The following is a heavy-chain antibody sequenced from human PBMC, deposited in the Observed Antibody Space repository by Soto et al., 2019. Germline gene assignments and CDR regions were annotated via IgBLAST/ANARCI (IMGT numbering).Heavy chain of an antibody. Sequence: QVQLVESGGGVVQPGRSLRLSCAASGFSFSSYGMHWVRQAPCKGLEWVAVIWYDGSNKYYADSVKGRFTISRDNSKNTLYLQMNSLRAEVMAVYYCARDGSGWDYFDYWGQGTLVTVSS. CDR3: ARDGSGWDYFDY. CDR1: GFSFSSYG. CDR2: IWYDGSNK. J-gene: IGHJ4*02. V-gene: IGHV3-33*01. D-gene: IGHD6-19*01.